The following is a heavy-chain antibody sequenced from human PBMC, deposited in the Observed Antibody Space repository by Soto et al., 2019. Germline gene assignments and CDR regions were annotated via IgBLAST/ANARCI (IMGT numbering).Heavy chain of an antibody. Sequence: GGSLRLSCAASGFTFDDHAMHWVRQAPGQGLEWVSGISWNSDSIGYVDSVKGRFTVSRDNAKNSLYLQMDSLGAEDTAFYYCAKDIGGFWGGSGGLSYFDNWGQGTLVTVS. CDR2: ISWNSDSI. CDR1: GFTFDDHA. D-gene: IGHD3-16*01. CDR3: AKDIGGFWGGSGGLSYFDN. J-gene: IGHJ4*02. V-gene: IGHV3-9*01.